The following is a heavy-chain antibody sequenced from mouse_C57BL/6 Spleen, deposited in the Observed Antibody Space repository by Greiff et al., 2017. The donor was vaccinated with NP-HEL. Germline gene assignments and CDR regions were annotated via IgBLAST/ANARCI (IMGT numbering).Heavy chain of an antibody. D-gene: IGHD1-1*01. V-gene: IGHV14-2*01. CDR2: IDPEDGET. CDR3: ARPYYYGSSFWYFDV. Sequence: EVQLQQSGAELVKPGASVKLSCTASGFNIKDYYMHWVKQRTEQGLEWIGRIDPEDGETKYAPKFQGKATIKADTSSNTAYLQLSSLTSEDTAVYYCARPYYYGSSFWYFDVWGTGTTVTVSS. CDR1: GFNIKDYY. J-gene: IGHJ1*03.